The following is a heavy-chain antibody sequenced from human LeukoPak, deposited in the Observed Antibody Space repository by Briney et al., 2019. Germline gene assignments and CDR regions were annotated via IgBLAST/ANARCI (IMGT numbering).Heavy chain of an antibody. CDR2: IYYSGRT. D-gene: IGHD5-18*01. J-gene: IGHJ4*02. CDR3: ARGYTAMVIDN. CDR1: GGSISSGDYY. Sequence: SQTLSLTCTVSGGSISSGDYYCSWIRQHPGKGLEWIGNIYYSGRTYYNPSLTSRVTISIDTSRSQFSLKLNSVTAAGTAVYYSARGYTAMVIDNWGQGTLV. V-gene: IGHV4-31*03.